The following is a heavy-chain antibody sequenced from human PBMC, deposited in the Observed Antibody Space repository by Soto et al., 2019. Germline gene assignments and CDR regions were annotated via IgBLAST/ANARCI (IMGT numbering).Heavy chain of an antibody. J-gene: IGHJ6*02. CDR3: ARDYSSSSGYGMDV. CDR2: IYYSGST. Sequence: SETLSLTCTVSGGSISSGDYYWSWIRQPPGKGLEWIGYIYYSGSTYYNPSLKSRVTISVDTSKNQFSLKLSSVTAADTAVYYCARDYSSSSGYGMDVWGQGTTVTVSS. D-gene: IGHD6-6*01. V-gene: IGHV4-30-4*01. CDR1: GGSISSGDYY.